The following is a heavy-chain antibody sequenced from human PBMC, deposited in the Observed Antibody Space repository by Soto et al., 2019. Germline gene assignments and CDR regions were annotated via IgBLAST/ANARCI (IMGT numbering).Heavy chain of an antibody. CDR3: ARIWSDGYSSSSDAFDI. Sequence: QVQLQESGPGLVKPSETLSLTCTVSGGSISSYYWSWIRQPPGKGLEWIGYIYYSGSTNYNPSLKSRVTISLDTSKNQFSLKLSSVTAADTAVYYCARIWSDGYSSSSDAFDIWGQGTMVTVSS. J-gene: IGHJ3*02. D-gene: IGHD6-13*01. CDR2: IYYSGST. CDR1: GGSISSYY. V-gene: IGHV4-59*01.